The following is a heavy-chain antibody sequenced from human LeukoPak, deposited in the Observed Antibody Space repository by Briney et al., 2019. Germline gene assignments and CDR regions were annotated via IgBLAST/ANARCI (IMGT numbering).Heavy chain of an antibody. J-gene: IGHJ5*02. CDR2: INPNSGGT. V-gene: IGHV1-2*02. CDR1: GYTFTGYY. CDR3: ARDKNSLWFGELFENWFDP. Sequence: ASVKVPCKASGYTFTGYYMHWVRQAPGQGLEWMGWINPNSGGTNYAQKFQSRVTMTRDTSISTAYMELSRLRSDDTAVYYCARDKNSLWFGELFENWFDPWGQGTLVTVSS. D-gene: IGHD3-10*01.